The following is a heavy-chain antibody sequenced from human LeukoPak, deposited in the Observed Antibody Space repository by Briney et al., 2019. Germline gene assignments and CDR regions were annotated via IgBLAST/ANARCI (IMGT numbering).Heavy chain of an antibody. CDR2: IRTTGDT. D-gene: IGHD3-22*01. J-gene: IGHJ2*01. V-gene: IGHV3-13*01. CDR1: GFTYNYYD. Sequence: PGGSLRLSCADSGFTYNYYDMQWVRQAPGKHLEWVSAIRTTGDTHYPDSVKGRFAMSREDAKNSVHLQMNTLRAGDTAVYYCARGVSYYYDNSGHPGRYFDLWGRGTLVTVSS. CDR3: ARGVSYYYDNSGHPGRYFDL.